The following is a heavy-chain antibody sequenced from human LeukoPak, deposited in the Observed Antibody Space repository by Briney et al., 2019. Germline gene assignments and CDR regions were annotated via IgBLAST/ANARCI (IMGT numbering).Heavy chain of an antibody. D-gene: IGHD2-2*01. V-gene: IGHV1-69*13. CDR3: ARERDIAVVAAAVNGAFNV. J-gene: IGHJ3*01. CDR1: GGTFSSYA. Sequence: RASVKVSCKASGGTFSSYAISWVRQAPGQGLEWMGGIIPIFGTANYAQKFQGRVTITADESTSTAYMELSSLTSEDTAVYYSARERDIAVVAAAVNGAFNVWGQGTFVTVSS. CDR2: IIPIFGTA.